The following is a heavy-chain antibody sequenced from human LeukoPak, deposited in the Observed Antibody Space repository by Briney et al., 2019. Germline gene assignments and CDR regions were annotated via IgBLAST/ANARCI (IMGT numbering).Heavy chain of an antibody. CDR3: ARHFGYYFDSSGYLSPDY. Sequence: GESLKISCKGSGYSFTSYWISWVRQMPGKGLEWMGRIDPSDSYTNYSPSFQGHVTISADKSISTAYLQWSSLKASDTAMYYCARHFGYYFDSSGYLSPDYWGQGTLVTVSS. V-gene: IGHV5-10-1*01. CDR1: GYSFTSYW. CDR2: IDPSDSYT. D-gene: IGHD3-22*01. J-gene: IGHJ4*02.